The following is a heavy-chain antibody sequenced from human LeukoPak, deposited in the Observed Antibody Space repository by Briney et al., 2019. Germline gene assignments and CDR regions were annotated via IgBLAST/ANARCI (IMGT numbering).Heavy chain of an antibody. CDR1: GGSISSYY. V-gene: IGHV4-59*01. Sequence: SETLSLTCTVSGGSISSYYWSWIRQPPGKGLEWIGYIYDSGSTNYNPSLKSRVTISVDTSKNQLSLKVNSVTAADTAMYYCVKSNSRYQPWTLDIWGRGTMVTVSS. CDR2: IYDSGST. D-gene: IGHD2-2*01. J-gene: IGHJ3*02. CDR3: VKSNSRYQPWTLDI.